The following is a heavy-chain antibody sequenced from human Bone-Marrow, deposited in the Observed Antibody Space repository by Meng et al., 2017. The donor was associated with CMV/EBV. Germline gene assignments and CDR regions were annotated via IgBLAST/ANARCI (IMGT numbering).Heavy chain of an antibody. CDR1: GYTFTGHY. CDR2: INPNSGGT. CDR3: ARGSPRRAKYSSTWYDSFDI. D-gene: IGHD6-13*01. V-gene: IGHV1-2*02. Sequence: ASVKVSCKASGYTFTGHYMHWVRQAPGQGLEWMGSINPNSGGTTYAKKFQGRVTMSRDTSISIGYMEVNRLRSDETAVYYCARGSPRRAKYSSTWYDSFDIWGQGTKVTVSS. J-gene: IGHJ3*02.